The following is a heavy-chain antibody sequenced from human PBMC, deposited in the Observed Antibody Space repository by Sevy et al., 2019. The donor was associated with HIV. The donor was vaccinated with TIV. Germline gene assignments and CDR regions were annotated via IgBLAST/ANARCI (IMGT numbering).Heavy chain of an antibody. D-gene: IGHD3-10*01. Sequence: GGSLRLSCAASGFTFSNYYMNWIRQAPGKGLEWVSSISISGRMISYVDSVKGRFTISRDNAKNSLYLQMSSLRADDTAVYYCAREVDGVRGVYDYWGQGTLVTVSS. CDR2: ISISGRMI. V-gene: IGHV3-11*01. CDR3: AREVDGVRGVYDY. CDR1: GFTFSNYY. J-gene: IGHJ4*02.